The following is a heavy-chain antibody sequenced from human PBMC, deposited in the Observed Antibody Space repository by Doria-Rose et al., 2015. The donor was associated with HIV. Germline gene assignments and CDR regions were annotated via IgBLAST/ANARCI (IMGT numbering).Heavy chain of an antibody. J-gene: IGHJ4*02. V-gene: IGHV2-26*01. CDR2: IFSDDER. D-gene: IGHD6-13*01. CDR3: ARIKSSRWYHKYYFDF. Sequence: ESGPVLVKPTETLTLTCTVSGVSLSSPGMGVSWIRQPPGKALEWPANIFSDDERSYNTSLKSRLTMSRGTSKSQVVLTMTDMDPVDTATYYCARIKSSRWYHKYYFDFWGQGTLVIVSA. CDR1: GVSLSSPGMG.